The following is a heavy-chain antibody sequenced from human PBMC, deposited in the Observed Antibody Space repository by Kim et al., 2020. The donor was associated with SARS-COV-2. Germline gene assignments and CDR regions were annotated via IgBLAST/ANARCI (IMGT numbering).Heavy chain of an antibody. D-gene: IGHD3-3*01. V-gene: IGHV1-8*01. CDR3: ARVSHPITIFGVVITYGYYYYYYGMDV. CDR2: MNPNSGNT. CDR1: GYTFTSYD. Sequence: ASVKVSCKASGYTFTSYDINWVRQATGQGLEWMGWMNPNSGNTGYAQKFQGRVTMTRNTSISTAYMELSSLRSEDTAVYYCARVSHPITIFGVVITYGYYYYYYGMDVWGQGTTVTVSS. J-gene: IGHJ6*02.